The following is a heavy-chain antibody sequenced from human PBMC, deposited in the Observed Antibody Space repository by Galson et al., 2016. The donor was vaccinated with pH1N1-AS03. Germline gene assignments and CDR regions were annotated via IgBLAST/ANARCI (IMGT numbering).Heavy chain of an antibody. CDR1: GYSFTSYW. V-gene: IGHV5-10-1*01. D-gene: IGHD2-2*01. CDR2: TDPSNSYT. Sequence: QSGAEVKKPGEFLRISCKGSGYSFTSYWISWVRQMPGKGLEWMGRTDPSNSYTNYSPSFQGHVTISANESISTAYLQWSSLKASDTAMYYCARVSCSSTTCSPYYYGMDVWGQGTTVTVSS. CDR3: ARVSCSSTTCSPYYYGMDV. J-gene: IGHJ6*02.